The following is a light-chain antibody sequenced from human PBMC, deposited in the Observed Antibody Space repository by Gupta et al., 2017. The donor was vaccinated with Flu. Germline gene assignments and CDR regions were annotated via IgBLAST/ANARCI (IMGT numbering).Light chain of an antibody. CDR1: SSDVGGYDY. V-gene: IGLV2-14*01. Sequence: QSALTQPASVSGSPGQSIAISCTGTSSDVGGYDYVSWYQQHPGKAPELKRVEVSRRPSGISDRCSGSTSGNTASLNTSGLLADDEAYDYCSSSKNTNTVVFGGGTKLTVL. J-gene: IGLJ2*01. CDR3: SSSKNTNTVV. CDR2: EVS.